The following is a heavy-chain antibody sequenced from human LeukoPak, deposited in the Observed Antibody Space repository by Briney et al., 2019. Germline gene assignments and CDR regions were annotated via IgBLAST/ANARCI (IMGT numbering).Heavy chain of an antibody. J-gene: IGHJ4*02. CDR1: GESSFSSYY. CDR3: SRQVVGNDY. Sequence: SETLSLTCAVYGESSFSSYYWGWIRPTPGGALEWIGEINHSGYTNYNPSLKSRVTLSIDTSKNQFSLRLNSVTAADTAVYYCSRQVVGNDYWGQGTLVTVSS. D-gene: IGHD3-22*01. V-gene: IGHV4-34*01. CDR2: INHSGYT.